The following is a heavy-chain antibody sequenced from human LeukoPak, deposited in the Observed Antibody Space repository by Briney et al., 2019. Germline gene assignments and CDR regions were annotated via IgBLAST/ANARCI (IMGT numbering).Heavy chain of an antibody. Sequence: GGSLRLSCAASGFTFSSYGMHWVRQAPGKGLEWVAVIWYDGSNKYYADSVKGRFTISRDNSKNTLYLQMNSLRAEDTAVYYCARATYYYDSSGPAGAFDIWGQGTMVTVSS. CDR1: GFTFSSYG. CDR2: IWYDGSNK. CDR3: ARATYYYDSSGPAGAFDI. J-gene: IGHJ3*02. D-gene: IGHD3-22*01. V-gene: IGHV3-33*01.